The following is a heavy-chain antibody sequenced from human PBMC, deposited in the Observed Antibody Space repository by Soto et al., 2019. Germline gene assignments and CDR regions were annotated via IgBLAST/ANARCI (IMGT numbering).Heavy chain of an antibody. J-gene: IGHJ6*02. Sequence: QVQLQESGPGLVKPSETPSLTCTVSGGSISNFYWTWIRQPPGKGLEWIGNVHYSGNTNYNPSLKSRVTTSVDTAKNQLSLNLSSVTAADTAVYYCARHKDAGSDRGGMDVWGQGTTVTVSS. V-gene: IGHV4-59*08. D-gene: IGHD6-25*01. CDR3: ARHKDAGSDRGGMDV. CDR1: GGSISNFY. CDR2: VHYSGNT.